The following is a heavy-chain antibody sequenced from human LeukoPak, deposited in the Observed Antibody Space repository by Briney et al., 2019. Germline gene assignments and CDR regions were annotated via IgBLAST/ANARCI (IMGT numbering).Heavy chain of an antibody. J-gene: IGHJ4*02. D-gene: IGHD2-15*01. V-gene: IGHV1-2*02. Sequence: GASVKVSCKASGYTFTGYYIHWMRQAPGQGLEWMGWMNPTRGDTSYAQKFQGRVTMTRDTPINTAYMELSGLTSDDTAVYYCGRRRIDCSDTGCYVDYWGQGTLVTVSS. CDR3: GRRRIDCSDTGCYVDY. CDR2: MNPTRGDT. CDR1: GYTFTGYY.